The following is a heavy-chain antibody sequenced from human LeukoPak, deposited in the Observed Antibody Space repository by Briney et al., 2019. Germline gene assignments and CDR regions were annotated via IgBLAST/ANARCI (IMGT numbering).Heavy chain of an antibody. J-gene: IGHJ4*02. CDR1: GFTFSNYN. V-gene: IGHV3-7*05. CDR2: IKQDGSQK. D-gene: IGHD6-19*01. CDR3: VAGTTY. Sequence: GGSLRLSCAASGFTFSNYNMNWVRQAPGKGLEWVAIIKQDGSQKYYVDSVKGRFTISRDNARNSLYLQMNSLRAEDTAVYWAVAGTTYWGQGTLVTVSS.